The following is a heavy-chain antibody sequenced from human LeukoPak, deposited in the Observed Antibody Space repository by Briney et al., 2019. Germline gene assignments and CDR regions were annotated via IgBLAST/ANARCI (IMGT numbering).Heavy chain of an antibody. CDR2: INHSGST. Sequence: SETLSLTCAVYGGSFSGYYWSWIRQPPGKGLEWIGEINHSGSTNYNPSLMSRATISVDTSKNQFSLKLSPVTAADTAVYCCARGLLSVPYSSGWYSPRVPFDYWGQRTLVTVSS. J-gene: IGHJ4*02. D-gene: IGHD6-19*01. CDR3: ARGLLSVPYSSGWYSPRVPFDY. CDR1: GGSFSGYY. V-gene: IGHV4-34*01.